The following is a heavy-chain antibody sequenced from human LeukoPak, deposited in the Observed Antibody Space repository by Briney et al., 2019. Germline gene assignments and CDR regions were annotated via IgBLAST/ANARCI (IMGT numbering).Heavy chain of an antibody. Sequence: PGGSLRLSCAASGLTFSSYAMSWVRQAPGKGLEWVSAISGSGGSTYYADSVKGRFTISRDNSKNTLYLQMNSLRAEDTAVYYCAILSIYDFWSGYWDDYWGQGTLVTVSS. J-gene: IGHJ4*02. CDR3: AILSIYDFWSGYWDDY. D-gene: IGHD3-3*01. CDR1: GLTFSSYA. V-gene: IGHV3-23*01. CDR2: ISGSGGST.